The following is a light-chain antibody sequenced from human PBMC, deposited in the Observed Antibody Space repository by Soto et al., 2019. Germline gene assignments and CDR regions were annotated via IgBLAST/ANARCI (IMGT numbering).Light chain of an antibody. J-gene: IGLJ1*01. Sequence: QSVLTQPASVSGSPGQSITISCTGTSSDVGSYNLVSWYQQHPGKAPKLMIYEVSERPAGVSNRFSGSKSGNTASLTISGLQAEDEADYYCCSFALSRIHFGTGTKVTVL. CDR3: CSFALSRIH. CDR1: SSDVGSYNL. V-gene: IGLV2-23*02. CDR2: EVS.